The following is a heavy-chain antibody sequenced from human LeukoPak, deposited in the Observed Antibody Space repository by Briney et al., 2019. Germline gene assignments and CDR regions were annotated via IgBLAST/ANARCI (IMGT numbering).Heavy chain of an antibody. CDR3: AREGIDTHPAYQAY. J-gene: IGHJ4*02. CDR1: GFTFSDYY. Sequence: PGGSLRLSCAASGFTFSDYYMSWIRQAPGKGLEWVSYISSSGSTIYYADSVKGRFTISRDNAKNSLYLQMNSLRAEDTAVHYCAREGIDTHPAYQAYWGQGTLVTVSS. D-gene: IGHD2-2*01. CDR2: ISSSGSTI. V-gene: IGHV3-11*01.